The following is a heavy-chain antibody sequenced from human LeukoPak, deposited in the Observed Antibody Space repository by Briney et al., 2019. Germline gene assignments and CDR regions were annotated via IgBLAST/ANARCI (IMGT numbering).Heavy chain of an antibody. Sequence: GGSLRLSCAASGFSFSSYSMNWVRQAPGKGLEWVSSISTTSRHIYYADSLKGRFSTSRDNAKNSLYLQMNSLTAEDTALYYCARGTVDLQRLDVLDIWGQGTMVTVSS. CDR2: ISTTSRHI. D-gene: IGHD6-25*01. CDR3: ARGTVDLQRLDVLDI. V-gene: IGHV3-21*01. J-gene: IGHJ3*02. CDR1: GFSFSSYS.